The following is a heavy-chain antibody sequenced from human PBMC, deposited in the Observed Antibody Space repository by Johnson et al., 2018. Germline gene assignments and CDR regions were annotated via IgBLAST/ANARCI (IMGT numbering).Heavy chain of an antibody. Sequence: QVQLVQSGAEVKKPGASVKVSCKASGYTFTSYYMHWVRQAPGQGLEWMGIINPSGGSTSYAQQFQGRLTMTGDKSTSTVNMELRSLGSEATAVYYCAMTMTTVTYNWFDPWWQGTLVTVSS. V-gene: IGHV1-46*01. D-gene: IGHD4-17*01. CDR3: AMTMTTVTYNWFDP. J-gene: IGHJ5*02. CDR1: GYTFTSYY. CDR2: INPSGGST.